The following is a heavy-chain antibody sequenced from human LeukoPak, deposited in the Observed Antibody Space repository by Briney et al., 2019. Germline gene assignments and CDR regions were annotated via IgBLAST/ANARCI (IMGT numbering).Heavy chain of an antibody. CDR2: ISGSGGST. D-gene: IGHD3-22*01. CDR3: AKRTYFHDSSGYYHRIDY. V-gene: IGHV3-23*01. CDR1: GFTFSSSA. J-gene: IGHJ4*02. Sequence: GGSLRLSCAASGFTFSSSAMNWVRQAPGKGLESVSAISGSGGSTNYTDSVKGRFTISRDNSKNTLYLQMNSLRAEDTAVYYCAKRTYFHDSSGYYHRIDYWGPGALVTVSS.